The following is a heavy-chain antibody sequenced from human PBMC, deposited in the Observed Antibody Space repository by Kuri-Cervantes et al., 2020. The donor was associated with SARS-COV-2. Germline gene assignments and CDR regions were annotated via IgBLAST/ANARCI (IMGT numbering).Heavy chain of an antibody. V-gene: IGHV3-30*01. D-gene: IGHD6-13*01. Sequence: GESLKISCAASGFTFSSYAMHWVRQAPGKGLEWVAVISYDGSNKYYADSVKGRFTISRDNSKNTLYLQMNSLRAEDTAVYYCAKQQQLGTYDYWGQGTLVTVSS. CDR3: AKQQQLGTYDY. CDR2: ISYDGSNK. CDR1: GFTFSSYA. J-gene: IGHJ4*02.